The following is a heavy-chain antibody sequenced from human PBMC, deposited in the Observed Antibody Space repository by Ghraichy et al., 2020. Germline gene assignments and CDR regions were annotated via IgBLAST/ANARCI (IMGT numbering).Heavy chain of an antibody. J-gene: IGHJ5*02. D-gene: IGHD2-15*01. V-gene: IGHV4-39*01. CDR2: IYYSGST. CDR1: GGSISSSSYY. CDR3: ARLGSYCSGGSYPDNWFDP. Sequence: SETLSLTCTVSGGSISSSSYYWGWIRQPPGKGLEWIGSIYYSGSTYYNPSLKSRVTISVDTSKNQFSLKLSSVTAADTAVYYCARLGSYCSGGSYPDNWFDPWGQGTLVTVSS.